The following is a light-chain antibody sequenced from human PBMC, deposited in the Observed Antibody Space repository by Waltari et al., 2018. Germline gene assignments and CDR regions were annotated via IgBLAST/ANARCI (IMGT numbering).Light chain of an antibody. CDR3: QQYDNWRT. CDR2: GAS. V-gene: IGKV3-15*01. CDR1: QSVSSN. J-gene: IGKJ1*01. Sequence: EIVLTQSPATLSVSPGERATLSCRASQSVSSNLAWYHQKPGQAPRLLIYGASARATGIPARFSGSGSGTDFTLTISSLQSEDFAVYYCQQYDNWRTFGQGTKVEIK.